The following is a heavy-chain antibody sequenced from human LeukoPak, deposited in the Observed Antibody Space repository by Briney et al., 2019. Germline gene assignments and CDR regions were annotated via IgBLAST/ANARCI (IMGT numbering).Heavy chain of an antibody. V-gene: IGHV3-11*01. CDR2: ISSSGSSI. J-gene: IGHJ4*02. CDR3: ARRRDYFDY. CDR1: GFTLSDYY. Sequence: GGSLRLSCAASGFTLSDYYMSWIRQAPGKGLEWISYISSSGSSIYYADSVKGRFTMSRDNAKGSLYLQMNSLRAEDTAIYYCARRRDYFDYWGQGTLVTVSS.